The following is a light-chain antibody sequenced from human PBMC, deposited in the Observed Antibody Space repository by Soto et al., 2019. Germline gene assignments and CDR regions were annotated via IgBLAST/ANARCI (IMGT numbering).Light chain of an antibody. V-gene: IGKV3-15*01. CDR3: QQYNNWPQT. J-gene: IGKJ4*01. Sequence: EIVITQSPATLSVSPGERATLSCRASQSVSSILAWYQQKPGQAPRLLIYGASTRATGIPARFSGSGSGTEFTLTISSLQSEDFAVYYCQQYNNWPQTFGGGTKVEIK. CDR1: QSVSSI. CDR2: GAS.